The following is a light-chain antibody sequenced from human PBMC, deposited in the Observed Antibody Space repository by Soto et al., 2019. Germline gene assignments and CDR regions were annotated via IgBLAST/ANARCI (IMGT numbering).Light chain of an antibody. V-gene: IGKV1-9*01. CDR2: AAS. Sequence: DIQLTQSPSFLSASVGDRVTITCRASQGFTNYLAWYQQKPGKAPNLLIYAASTLQGGVPSRFSGSGSGTDFTLTISSLQPEDFATYYCQQLTSNPLTFGGGTKVEIK. CDR1: QGFTNY. J-gene: IGKJ4*01. CDR3: QQLTSNPLT.